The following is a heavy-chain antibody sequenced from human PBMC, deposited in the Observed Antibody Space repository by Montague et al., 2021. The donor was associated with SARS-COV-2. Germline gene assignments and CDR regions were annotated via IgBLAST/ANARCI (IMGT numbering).Heavy chain of an antibody. Sequence: CAISGDSVSSHSVSWNWIRQSPSRGLEWLGRTYYRSKWSNEYALSVKSRITITPDTSKNQLSLQLTSVTPEDTAVYYRTRAVWGVQDYWGQGSLVTVSS. V-gene: IGHV6-1*01. D-gene: IGHD3-10*01. CDR1: GDSVSSHSVS. J-gene: IGHJ4*02. CDR2: TYYRSKWSN. CDR3: TRAVWGVQDY.